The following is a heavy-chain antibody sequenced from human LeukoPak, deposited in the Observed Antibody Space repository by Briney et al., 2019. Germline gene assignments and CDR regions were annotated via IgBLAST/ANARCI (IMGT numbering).Heavy chain of an antibody. V-gene: IGHV3-23*01. D-gene: IGHD4-17*01. CDR2: ISGSGGST. J-gene: IGHJ4*02. Sequence: PGGSLRLSCAASGFTFSSYAMSWVRQAPGKGREWVSSISGSGGSTYHADSVKGRCTISRDNFKNTLYLQMNSLRAEDTAVYYCAKVSGVTVTTLYYFDYWGQGTLVTVSS. CDR3: AKVSGVTVTTLYYFDY. CDR1: GFTFSSYA.